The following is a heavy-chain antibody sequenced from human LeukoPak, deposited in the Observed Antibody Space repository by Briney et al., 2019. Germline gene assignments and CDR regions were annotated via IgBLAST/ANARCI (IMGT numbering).Heavy chain of an antibody. V-gene: IGHV4-39*07. CDR1: GVSISSSSHY. CDR3: ARVTGYDWESSYDY. Sequence: NSSETLSLTCTVSGVSISSSSHYWGWIRQPPGKGLEWIGSISNSGSTYYNPSLKSRVTISVDTSNNQFSLKLSSVTAADTAVYYCARVTGYDWESSYDYWGQGTLVTVSS. CDR2: ISNSGST. D-gene: IGHD5-12*01. J-gene: IGHJ4*02.